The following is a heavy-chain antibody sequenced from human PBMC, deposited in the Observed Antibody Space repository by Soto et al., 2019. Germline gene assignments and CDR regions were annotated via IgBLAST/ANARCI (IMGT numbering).Heavy chain of an antibody. CDR1: GFRFKSFV. D-gene: IGHD3-16*01. J-gene: IGHJ4*02. CDR3: ARWGTTGGFDL. CDR2: TSYDGNNK. Sequence: QVQLVESGGGVVQPGTSLRLSCAASGFRFKSFVMHWVRQAPGKGLEWVAFTSYDGNNKDYGDSVKGRFTVSRDNSQNTLHLQMDFLRPEDTALDYCARWGTTGGFDLWGQGNLVSVSS. V-gene: IGHV3-30*19.